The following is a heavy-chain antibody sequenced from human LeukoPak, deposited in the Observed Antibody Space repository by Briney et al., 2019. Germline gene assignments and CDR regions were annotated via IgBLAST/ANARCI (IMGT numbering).Heavy chain of an antibody. CDR3: ARHVRKRGIAVAGTPGWFDP. D-gene: IGHD6-19*01. CDR1: GGSFSGYY. V-gene: IGHV4-34*01. Sequence: SETLSLTCAVYGGSFSGYYWSWIRQPPGKGLEWIGEINHSGSTKYNPSLKSRVTISVDTSKNQFSLKLSSVTAADTAVYYCARHVRKRGIAVAGTPGWFDPWGQGTLVTVSS. J-gene: IGHJ5*02. CDR2: INHSGST.